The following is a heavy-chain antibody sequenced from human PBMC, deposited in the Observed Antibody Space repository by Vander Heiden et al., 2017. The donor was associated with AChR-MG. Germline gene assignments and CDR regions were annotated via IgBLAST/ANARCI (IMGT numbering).Heavy chain of an antibody. V-gene: IGHV3-23*01. J-gene: IGHJ4*02. Sequence: EVQLLESGGGLVQPGGSLRLSCAASGFTFSSYAMSWVRQSPGKGLGWVSAISGSGGDTYYADSVKGRFIMSRDNSKNTLYLQMNSLTAEDTAVYYCAKGRGNGPTFDYWGQGILVTVSS. D-gene: IGHD2-8*01. CDR1: GFTFSSYA. CDR3: AKGRGNGPTFDY. CDR2: ISGSGGDT.